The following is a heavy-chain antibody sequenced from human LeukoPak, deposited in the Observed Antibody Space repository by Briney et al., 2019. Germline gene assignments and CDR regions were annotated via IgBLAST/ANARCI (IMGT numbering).Heavy chain of an antibody. CDR3: ASYYDILTGYYRVDY. D-gene: IGHD3-9*01. V-gene: IGHV3-21*01. CDR2: ISSSSNYI. J-gene: IGHJ4*02. CDR1: GFTFSRYS. Sequence: PGGSLRLSCAACGFTFSRYSMNWVREARGKGVEGGSSISSSSNYIYYADSVKGRFTISRDNAKNSLYLQMNSLRAEDTAVYYCASYYDILTGYYRVDYWGQGTLVTVSS.